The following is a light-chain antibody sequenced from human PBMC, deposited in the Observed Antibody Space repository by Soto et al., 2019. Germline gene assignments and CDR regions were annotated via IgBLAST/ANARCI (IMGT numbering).Light chain of an antibody. CDR2: GAS. Sequence: EIVLTQSPGTLSLSPGERATLSCGASQSFTSNYLAWYQQKPGQAPRLLIYGASSRATGIPDRFSGSGSETDFILTISRLEPEDFAVYFCQQYGNSPLTFGGGTMVDIK. CDR1: QSFTSNY. J-gene: IGKJ4*01. CDR3: QQYGNSPLT. V-gene: IGKV3-20*01.